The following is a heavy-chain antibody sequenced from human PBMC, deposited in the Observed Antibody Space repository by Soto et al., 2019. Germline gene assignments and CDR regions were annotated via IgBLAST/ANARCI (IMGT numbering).Heavy chain of an antibody. J-gene: IGHJ3*02. V-gene: IGHV1-24*01. Sequence: ASVKVSCKVSGYTLTELSMHWVRQAPGKGLEWMGGFDPEDGETIYAQKLQGRVTMTKDTSTGTAYMELSSLRSDDTAVYYCARVMRMTGYYIRAFDIWGQGTMVTVSS. CDR1: GYTLTELS. D-gene: IGHD3-9*01. CDR2: FDPEDGET. CDR3: ARVMRMTGYYIRAFDI.